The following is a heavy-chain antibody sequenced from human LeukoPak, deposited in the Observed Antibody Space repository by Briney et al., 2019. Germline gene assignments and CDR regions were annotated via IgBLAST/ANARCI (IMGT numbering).Heavy chain of an antibody. CDR2: ISSGSNYI. CDR1: GFTFSSST. J-gene: IGHJ4*02. CDR3: ARDRAPFDY. Sequence: TGGSLRLSCAASGFTFSSSTMNWVRQAPGKGLEWVSPISSGSNYIYYADSVKGRFTISRDNAKNSLYLQMNSLRAEDTAVYYCARDRAPFDYWGQGTLVTVSS. V-gene: IGHV3-21*01. D-gene: IGHD3-10*01.